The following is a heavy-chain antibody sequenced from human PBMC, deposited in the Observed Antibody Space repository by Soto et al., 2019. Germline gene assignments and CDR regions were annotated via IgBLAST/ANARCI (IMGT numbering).Heavy chain of an antibody. CDR3: ARDIVVVVAASNWFDP. V-gene: IGHV1-18*04. CDR2: ISAYNGNT. Sequence: ASVKVSCKASGYTFTSYGISWVRQAPGQGLEWMGWISAYNGNTNYAQKLQGRVTMTTDTSTSTAYMELRSVRSDDTAVYYCARDIVVVVAASNWFDPWGQGTLVTVSS. CDR1: GYTFTSYG. D-gene: IGHD2-15*01. J-gene: IGHJ5*02.